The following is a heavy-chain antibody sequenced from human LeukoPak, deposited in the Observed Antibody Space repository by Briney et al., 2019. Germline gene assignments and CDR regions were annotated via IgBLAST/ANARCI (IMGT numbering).Heavy chain of an antibody. CDR3: ARFAVHRRIAVDGQFGLDY. V-gene: IGHV4-61*02. CDR1: GGSISSGSYY. J-gene: IGHJ4*02. Sequence: PSQTLSLTCTVSGGSISSGSYYWSWIRQPAGKGLEWIGRIFTSGSTNYNPSLKSRVTISMDTSKNQFSLNLSSVTAADTAVYYCARFAVHRRIAVDGQFGLDYWGQGTLVTVSS. D-gene: IGHD6-19*01. CDR2: IFTSGST.